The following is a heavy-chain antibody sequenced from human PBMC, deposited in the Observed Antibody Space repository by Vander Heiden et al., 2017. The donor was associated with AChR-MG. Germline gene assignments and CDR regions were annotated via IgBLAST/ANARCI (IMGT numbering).Heavy chain of an antibody. CDR1: GFTFRSYA. Sequence: EVQLLESGGGLVQPGGSLRLSCAASGFTFRSYALSWVRQAPGKGLEWVSAISGSGGSTYYADSVKGRFTISRDNSKNTLYLQMNSLRAEDTAVYYCAKHSTVTTYNSPGYYYYYGMDVWGQGTTVTVSS. J-gene: IGHJ6*02. V-gene: IGHV3-23*01. D-gene: IGHD4-17*01. CDR3: AKHSTVTTYNSPGYYYYYGMDV. CDR2: ISGSGGST.